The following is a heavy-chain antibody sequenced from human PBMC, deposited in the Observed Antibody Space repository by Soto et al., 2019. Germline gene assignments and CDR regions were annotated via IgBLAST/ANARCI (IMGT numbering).Heavy chain of an antibody. CDR1: GGSISSYY. CDR3: EKSFFFFFVF. CDR2: IYYSGSK. V-gene: IGHV4-59*01. D-gene: IGHD3-3*01. J-gene: IGHJ4*02. Sequence: ETLSLTCTVSGGSISSYYWSWIRQPPGKGLEWIGNIYYSGSKNYNPSLKRRVTISVETSKNQFSLKMNYVTAADTAVYYSEKSFFFFFVFWGPRTFVFVSS.